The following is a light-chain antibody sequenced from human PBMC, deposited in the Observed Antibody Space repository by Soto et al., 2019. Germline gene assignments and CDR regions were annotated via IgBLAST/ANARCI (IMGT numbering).Light chain of an antibody. J-gene: IGKJ4*01. Sequence: DIQLTQSPSFLSASVGDRVTITCRASQGINTYLAWYQQKLGKAPKVLIYDASKLHSGVPPRFSGSGSGTEFTLTISSLQPEDFATYFCQQLNTYSSFGGGTKVDIK. CDR2: DAS. CDR3: QQLNTYSS. CDR1: QGINTY. V-gene: IGKV1-9*01.